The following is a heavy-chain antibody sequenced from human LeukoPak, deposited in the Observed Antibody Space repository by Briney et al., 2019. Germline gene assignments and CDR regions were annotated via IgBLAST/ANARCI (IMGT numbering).Heavy chain of an antibody. V-gene: IGHV3-7*05. Sequence: TGGSLRLSCAASGFSFRTYWMSWVRQVPGRGLEWVANIKEDGSEKHYVDSVKGRFTISRDNAKNSLYLQMSSLRAEDTAVYYCARLRAFDVWGQGTMVTVSS. CDR3: ARLRAFDV. J-gene: IGHJ3*01. CDR2: IKEDGSEK. CDR1: GFSFRTYW.